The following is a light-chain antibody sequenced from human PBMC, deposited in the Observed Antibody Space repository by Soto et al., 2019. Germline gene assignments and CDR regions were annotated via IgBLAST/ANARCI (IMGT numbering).Light chain of an antibody. CDR3: SSYTSSGTRV. V-gene: IGLV2-14*01. Sequence: QSALTQPASVSGSPGQSITISCTGTSSDVGGYDYVSWYQQPPGKAPKLMIYDVSNWPSGVSNRFSGSKSGNTASLTISGLQAEDEADYYCSSYTSSGTRVFGAGTKLTVL. CDR1: SSDVGGYDY. CDR2: DVS. J-gene: IGLJ1*01.